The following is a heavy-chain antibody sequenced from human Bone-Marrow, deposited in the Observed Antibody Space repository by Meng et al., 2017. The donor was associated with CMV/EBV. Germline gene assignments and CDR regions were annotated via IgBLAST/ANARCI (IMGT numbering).Heavy chain of an antibody. J-gene: IGHJ4*01. CDR3: ARRSRSGSGWYVDY. CDR1: GGAFSDHY. V-gene: IGHV4-34*01. CDR2: ISDSGRT. D-gene: IGHD6-19*01. Sequence: VYGGAFSDHYWIWIRQPPEKGLEWIGEISDSGRTNYNPSRKSRVTISVDTSKNQFSLKVISMTAADTAVYSCARRSRSGSGWYVDYWGHGTRVTVSS.